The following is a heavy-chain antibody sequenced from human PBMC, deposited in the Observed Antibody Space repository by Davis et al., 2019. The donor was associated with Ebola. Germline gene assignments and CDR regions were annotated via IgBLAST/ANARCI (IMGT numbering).Heavy chain of an antibody. J-gene: IGHJ4*02. Sequence: MPSETLSLTCTVSGGSISSGGYYWSWIRQHPGKGLEWIGYIYYSGSTYYNPSLKSRVTISVDTSKNQFSLKLRSVTAADTAVYYCARGYCSGGSCYSGDYWGQGTLVTVSS. CDR1: GGSISSGGYY. V-gene: IGHV4-31*03. CDR2: IYYSGST. CDR3: ARGYCSGGSCYSGDY. D-gene: IGHD2-15*01.